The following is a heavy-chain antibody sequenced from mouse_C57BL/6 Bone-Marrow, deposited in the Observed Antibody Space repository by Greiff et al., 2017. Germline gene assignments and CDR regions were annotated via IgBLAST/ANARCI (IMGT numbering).Heavy chain of an antibody. CDR2: IYPRSGNT. CDR1: GYTFTSYG. CDR3: ARSGYYHWYFDV. D-gene: IGHD2-3*01. J-gene: IGHJ1*03. Sequence: QVQLQQSGAELARPGASVKLSCKASGYTFTSYGISWVKQRTGQGLEWIGEIYPRSGNTYYNEKFKGKATLTADKSSSTAYMELRSLTSEASAVYFCARSGYYHWYFDVWGTGTTVTVSS. V-gene: IGHV1-81*01.